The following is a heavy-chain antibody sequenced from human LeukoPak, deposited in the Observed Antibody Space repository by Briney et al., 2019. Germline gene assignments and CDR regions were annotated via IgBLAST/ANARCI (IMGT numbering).Heavy chain of an antibody. Sequence: PSETLSLTCTVSGGSISSYYWSWIRQPPGKGLEWIGYIYYSGSTNYNPSLKSRVTISVDTSKNQFSLKLSSVTAADTAVYYCARRGDYGGWYFDLWGRGTLVTVSS. J-gene: IGHJ2*01. CDR1: GGSISSYY. CDR3: ARRGDYGGWYFDL. V-gene: IGHV4-59*01. D-gene: IGHD4-17*01. CDR2: IYYSGST.